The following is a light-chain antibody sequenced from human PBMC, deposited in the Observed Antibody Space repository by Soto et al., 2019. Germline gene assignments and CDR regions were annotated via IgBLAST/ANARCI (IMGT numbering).Light chain of an antibody. CDR1: NSNIGTNT. CDR2: SNN. Sequence: QPVLTQPPSASGTPRQRVTISCSASNSNIGTNTVNWYQQLPGTAPKLLIYSNNQWPSGVPDRFSGSRSGTSASLAISGLQSEDEADYYCAAWDDSLNGVVFGGGTKLTVL. V-gene: IGLV1-44*01. J-gene: IGLJ2*01. CDR3: AAWDDSLNGVV.